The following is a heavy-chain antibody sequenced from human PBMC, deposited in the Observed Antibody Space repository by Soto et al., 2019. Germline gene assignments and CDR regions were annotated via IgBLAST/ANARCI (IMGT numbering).Heavy chain of an antibody. CDR3: AVDYGDRPEYFKH. CDR2: ISPLKGRT. V-gene: IGHV1-18*04. Sequence: QVQLVQSGPDLKRPGASMKVSCKASGYTFTSYGISWVRQAPGQGLEWMAWISPLKGRTQYSQKAQGRVTLSTDTSSNSAYMEMTTLRVDDTAVYYCAVDYGDRPEYFKHCGQGSLVTVS. CDR1: GYTFTSYG. D-gene: IGHD4-17*01. J-gene: IGHJ1*01.